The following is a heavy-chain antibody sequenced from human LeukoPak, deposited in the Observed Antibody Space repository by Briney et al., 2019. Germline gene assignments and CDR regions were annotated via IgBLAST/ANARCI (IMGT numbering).Heavy chain of an antibody. J-gene: IGHJ6*02. CDR1: GYSFSTYW. V-gene: IGHV5-51*01. CDR2: IYPGDSDT. Sequence: GESLKISCQGFGYSFSTYWIGWVRQLPGKGLECMGIIYPGDSDTRYRPSFQGQVTISADKSISTAYLQWSSLKASDTAMYYCARHSHYDFWSGYSDYGMDVWGQGTTVTVSS. D-gene: IGHD3-3*01. CDR3: ARHSHYDFWSGYSDYGMDV.